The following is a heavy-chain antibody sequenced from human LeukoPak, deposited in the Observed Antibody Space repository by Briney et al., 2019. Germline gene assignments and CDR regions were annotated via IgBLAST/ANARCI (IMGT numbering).Heavy chain of an antibody. D-gene: IGHD2-2*01. J-gene: IGHJ4*02. CDR2: ISSSSSYI. V-gene: IGHV3-21*01. Sequence: GGSLRLSCAASGFTFSSYTMNWVHQAPGKGLEWVSSISSSSSYIYYADSVKGRFTISRDNAKNSLYLQMNSLRAEDTAAYYCARDSAPIAGSARQKPYFDYWGQGTLVTVSS. CDR1: GFTFSSYT. CDR3: ARDSAPIAGSARQKPYFDY.